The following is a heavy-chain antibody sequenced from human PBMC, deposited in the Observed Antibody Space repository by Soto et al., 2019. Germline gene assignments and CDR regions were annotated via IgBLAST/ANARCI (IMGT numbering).Heavy chain of an antibody. CDR1: GYTITSYD. CDR3: ALTTVTTNAFDI. V-gene: IGHV1-8*01. D-gene: IGHD4-17*01. CDR2: MNPNSGNT. Sequence: ASVKVSCKASGYTITSYDINWVRQATGQGLEWMGWMNPNSGNTGYAQKFQGRVTMTRNTSISTAYMELSSLRSEDTAVYYCALTTVTTNAFDIWGQGTMVTVSS. J-gene: IGHJ3*02.